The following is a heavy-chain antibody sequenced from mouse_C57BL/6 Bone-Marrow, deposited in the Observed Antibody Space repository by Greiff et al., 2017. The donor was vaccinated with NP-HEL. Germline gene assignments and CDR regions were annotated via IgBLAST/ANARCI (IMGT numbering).Heavy chain of an antibody. Sequence: QVQLQQSGAELVRPGASVTLSCKASGYTFTDYEMHWVKQTPVHGLEWIGAIDPETGGTAYNQKFKGKAILTADKSSSTAYMELRSLTSEDSAVYYCTKRGAITTVDYWGQGTTLTVSS. CDR3: TKRGAITTVDY. D-gene: IGHD1-1*01. CDR2: IDPETGGT. J-gene: IGHJ2*01. V-gene: IGHV1-15*01. CDR1: GYTFTDYE.